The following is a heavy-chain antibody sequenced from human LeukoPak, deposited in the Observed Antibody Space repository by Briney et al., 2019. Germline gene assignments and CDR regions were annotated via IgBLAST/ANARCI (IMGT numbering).Heavy chain of an antibody. CDR3: ARSGTSGWGYYYYYMDV. J-gene: IGHJ6*03. CDR2: INPNSGGT. V-gene: IGHV1-2*06. D-gene: IGHD6-19*01. CDR1: GYTFTGYY. Sequence: ASVKVSCKASGYTFTGYYMHWVRQAPGQGLEWMGRINPNSGGTNYAQKFQGRVTMTRDTSISTAYMELSRLRSDDTAVYYCARSGTSGWGYYYYYMDVWGKGTTVTVSS.